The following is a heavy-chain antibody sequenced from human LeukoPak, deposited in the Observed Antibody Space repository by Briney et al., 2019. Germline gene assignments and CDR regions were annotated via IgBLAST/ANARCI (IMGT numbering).Heavy chain of an antibody. CDR3: AKVRGSYYPFDY. J-gene: IGHJ4*02. D-gene: IGHD1-26*01. Sequence: PGGSLRLSCAASGFTFDDYGMSWVRQAPGKGLEWVSGINWNGGSTGYADSVKGRFTISRDNAKNSLYLQMNSLRAEDTALYYCAKVRGSYYPFDYWGQGTLVTVSS. CDR2: INWNGGST. CDR1: GFTFDDYG. V-gene: IGHV3-20*04.